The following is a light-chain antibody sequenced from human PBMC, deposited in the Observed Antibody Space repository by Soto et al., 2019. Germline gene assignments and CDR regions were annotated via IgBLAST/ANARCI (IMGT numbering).Light chain of an antibody. J-gene: IGKJ1*01. V-gene: IGKV1-12*01. CDR1: QAISNS. CDR3: QQADSFPRT. Sequence: DIQMTQSPSSVPASVGDRVTITCRASQAISNSLAWYQQKSGKAPKLLIYDASSLHGGVPSRFSGSGSGTEFTLTIISLQPEDFATYYCQQADSFPRTFGQGTKVEIK. CDR2: DAS.